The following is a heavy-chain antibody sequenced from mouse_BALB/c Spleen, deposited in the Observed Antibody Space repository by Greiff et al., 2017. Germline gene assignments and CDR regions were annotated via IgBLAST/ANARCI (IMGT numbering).Heavy chain of an antibody. J-gene: IGHJ4*01. CDR2: IYPYNGGT. Sequence: VHVKQSGPELVKPGASVKISCKASGYTFTDYNMHWVKQSHGKSLEWIGYIYPYNGGTGYNQKFKSKATLTVDNSSSTAYMELRSLTSEDSAVYYCASTVVASYYYAMDYWGQGTSVTVSS. V-gene: IGHV1S29*02. CDR3: ASTVVASYYYAMDY. D-gene: IGHD1-1*01. CDR1: GYTFTDYN.